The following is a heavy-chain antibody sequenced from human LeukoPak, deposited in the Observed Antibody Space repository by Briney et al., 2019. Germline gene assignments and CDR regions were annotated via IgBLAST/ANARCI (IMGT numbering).Heavy chain of an antibody. CDR3: ARDWANRFDP. D-gene: IGHD3-16*01. CDR2: IYSGGRT. Sequence: GGCLRLSCAASGFTVSSNYMSWVRQAPGKGLEWVSVIYSGGRTYYADSVKGRFTISRDNSKNTLYLQMNSLRAEDTAVYYCARDWANRFDPWGQGTLVTVSS. CDR1: GFTVSSNY. J-gene: IGHJ5*02. V-gene: IGHV3-53*01.